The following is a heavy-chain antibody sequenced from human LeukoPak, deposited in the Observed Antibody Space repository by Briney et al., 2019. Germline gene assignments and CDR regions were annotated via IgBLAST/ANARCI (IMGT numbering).Heavy chain of an antibody. V-gene: IGHV5-51*01. CDR3: ARHGDYGGNRQVDY. Sequence: GEPLRISCKGSGYIFTSYWSGWVRQIPGKVLECMGIIYPGDSDTRYSPSFQRQISISADKSISTAYLQWSSLKASDTAMYYCARHGDYGGNRQVDYWGQGTLVTVSS. CDR1: GYIFTSYW. J-gene: IGHJ4*02. D-gene: IGHD4-23*01. CDR2: IYPGDSDT.